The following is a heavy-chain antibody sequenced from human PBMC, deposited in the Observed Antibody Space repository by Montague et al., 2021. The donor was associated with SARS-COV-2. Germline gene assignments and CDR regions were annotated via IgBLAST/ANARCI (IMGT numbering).Heavy chain of an antibody. D-gene: IGHD2-2*01. Sequence: SETLSLTCAVYGGSFSSYYWSWIRQPPGKGLEWIGYIYHSGRTNYNPPLKSRVTISVDTSKNQFSLRLSSVTAADTAVYYCARDRGVQYQLQMPFYFDYWGQGTLVTVSS. CDR2: IYHSGRT. V-gene: IGHV4-34*01. CDR1: GGSFSSYY. J-gene: IGHJ4*02. CDR3: ARDRGVQYQLQMPFYFDY.